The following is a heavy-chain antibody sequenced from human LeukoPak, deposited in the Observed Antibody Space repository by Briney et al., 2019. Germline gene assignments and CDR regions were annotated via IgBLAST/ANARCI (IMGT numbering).Heavy chain of an antibody. J-gene: IGHJ6*03. CDR3: ARVVRVVVVAATRGYYYYYMDV. D-gene: IGHD2-15*01. CDR2: IYTSGST. V-gene: IGHV4-61*02. Sequence: PSETLSLTCTVSGGSISSGSYYWSWIRQPAGKGLEWIGRIYTSGSTNYNPSLQSRVTISVDTSTNQFSLKLSSVTAADTAVYYCARVVRVVVVAATRGYYYYYMDVWGKGTTVTVSS. CDR1: GGSISSGSYY.